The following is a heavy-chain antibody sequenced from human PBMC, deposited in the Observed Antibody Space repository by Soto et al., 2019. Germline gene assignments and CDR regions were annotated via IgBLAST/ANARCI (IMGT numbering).Heavy chain of an antibody. CDR1: GYSFTSYA. V-gene: IGHV1-3*01. D-gene: IGHD3-22*01. Sequence: ASVKVSCEACGYSFTSYAMHWVRQAPGQRLEWMGWINAGNGNTKYSQKFQGRVTITRDTSASTAYMELSSLRSEDTAVYYCARDMIVVVITDWGYYGMDVWGQGTTVTVSS. J-gene: IGHJ6*02. CDR2: INAGNGNT. CDR3: ARDMIVVVITDWGYYGMDV.